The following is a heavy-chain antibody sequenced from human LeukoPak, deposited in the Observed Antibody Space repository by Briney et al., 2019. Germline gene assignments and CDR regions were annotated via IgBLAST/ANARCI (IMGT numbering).Heavy chain of an antibody. CDR2: ISGSGGST. D-gene: IGHD1-26*01. J-gene: IGHJ4*02. CDR1: GFTFSSYA. V-gene: IGHV3-23*01. CDR3: AKDRGDSGSYPDY. Sequence: GGSLRLSCEASGFTFSSYAMSWVRQAPGKGLEWVSAISGSGGSTYYADSVKGRFTISRDNSKNTLYLQMNSLRAEDTAVYYCAKDRGDSGSYPDYWGQGTLVTVSS.